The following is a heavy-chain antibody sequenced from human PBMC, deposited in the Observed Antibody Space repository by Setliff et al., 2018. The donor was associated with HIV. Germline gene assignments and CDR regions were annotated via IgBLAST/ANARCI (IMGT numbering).Heavy chain of an antibody. CDR3: ARREEPNSNNFWCGDSGFDY. D-gene: IGHD3-3*01. CDR2: IYQTANT. V-gene: IGHV4-38-2*01. CDR1: GYSISSGHY. J-gene: IGHJ4*02. Sequence: NPSETLSLTCAVSGYSISSGHYWGWIRQPPGKGLEWIGSIYQTANTFYSPSLKSRAAISGDTSKNQFSLRLSSVTAADTAIYYCARREEPNSNNFWCGDSGFDYWGQGMLVTVSS.